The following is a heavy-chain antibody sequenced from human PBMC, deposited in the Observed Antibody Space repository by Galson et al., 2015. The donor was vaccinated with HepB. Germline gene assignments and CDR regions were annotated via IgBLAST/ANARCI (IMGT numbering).Heavy chain of an antibody. J-gene: IGHJ4*02. CDR3: AKDPYLYSALAGTMAGFDY. Sequence: SLRLSCAASGFTFSNYGMHWVRQAPGKGLEWVAVISYDGSNKYYADSVKGRFTISRGNSKNTLYLQMNSLRAEDTALYYCAKDPYLYSALAGTMAGFDYWGQGTLVIVSS. CDR1: GFTFSNYG. D-gene: IGHD6-19*01. V-gene: IGHV3-30*18. CDR2: ISYDGSNK.